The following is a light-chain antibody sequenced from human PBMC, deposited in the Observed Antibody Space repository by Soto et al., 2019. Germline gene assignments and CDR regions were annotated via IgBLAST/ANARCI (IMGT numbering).Light chain of an antibody. J-gene: IGLJ7*01. V-gene: IGLV1-47*01. Sequence: QSVLTQPPSLSGTPGQRVTISCSGSNFNVKNNYVYWYQQFAGTAPKLLIYSNNRRPSGVPDRFSGSKSGYSASLAISGLRPEDEAGYYRASCDDSLSETVFAGGTQLTVL. CDR2: SNN. CDR1: NFNVKNNY. CDR3: ASCDDSLSETV.